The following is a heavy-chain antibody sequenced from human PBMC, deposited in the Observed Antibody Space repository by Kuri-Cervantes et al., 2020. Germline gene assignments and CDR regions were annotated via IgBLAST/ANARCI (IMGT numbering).Heavy chain of an antibody. J-gene: IGHJ6*02. V-gene: IGHV3-30-3*01. CDR1: GFTFSSYA. CDR3: AKDRSGSYIGGMDV. D-gene: IGHD3-10*01. CDR2: ISYDGSNK. Sequence: GESLKISCAASGFTFSSYAMHWVRQAPGKGLEWVAVISYDGSNKYYADSVKGRFTISRDNSKNTLYLQMNSLRAEDTAVYYCAKDRSGSYIGGMDVWGQGTTVTVSS.